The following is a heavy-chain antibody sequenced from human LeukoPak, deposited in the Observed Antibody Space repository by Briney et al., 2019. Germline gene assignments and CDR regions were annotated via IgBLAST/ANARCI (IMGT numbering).Heavy chain of an antibody. V-gene: IGHV4-59*01. CDR2: IYYSGST. CDR3: ARQVARQLVLFDY. CDR1: GGSISSYY. D-gene: IGHD6-13*01. J-gene: IGHJ4*02. Sequence: SETLSLTCTVSGGSISSYYWSWIRQPPGKGLEWIGYIYYSGSTNYNPPPKSRVTISVDTSKNQFSLKLSSVTAADTAVYYCARQVARQLVLFDYWGQGTLVTVSS.